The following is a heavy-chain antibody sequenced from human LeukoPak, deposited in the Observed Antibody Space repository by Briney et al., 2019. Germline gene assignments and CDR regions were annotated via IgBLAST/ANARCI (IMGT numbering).Heavy chain of an antibody. CDR1: GFTFSGYS. D-gene: IGHD1-1*01. Sequence: GGSLRLSCAASGFTFSGYSINWVRQAPGKGLEWVSPISSSSSYIYYADSVKGRFTISRDNSKNTLYLHVNSLRAEDTAVYYCAKDSMRTGTAGYFDYWGQGTLVTVSS. V-gene: IGHV3-21*01. CDR3: AKDSMRTGTAGYFDY. J-gene: IGHJ4*02. CDR2: ISSSSSYI.